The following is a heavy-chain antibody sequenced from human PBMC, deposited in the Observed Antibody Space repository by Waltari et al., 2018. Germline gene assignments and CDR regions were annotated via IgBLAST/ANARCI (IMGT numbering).Heavy chain of an antibody. D-gene: IGHD6-13*01. CDR1: GFTFRPRG. J-gene: IGHJ4*02. CDR2: IRSDGSNI. V-gene: IGHV3-30*02. CDR3: ATYSASRGFNY. Sequence: QVQLVESGGGVVQPGESLRLSCAASGFTFRPRGLTWVRQAPGKGLEWVAYIRSDGSNINYADSVKGRFTISRDNSKNTLYLQMNSLRAEDTAVYYCATYSASRGFNYWGQGTLVTVSS.